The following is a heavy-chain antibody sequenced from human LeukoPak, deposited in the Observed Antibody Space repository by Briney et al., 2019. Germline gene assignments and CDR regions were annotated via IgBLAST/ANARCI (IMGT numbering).Heavy chain of an antibody. CDR3: ASMLVGATYFQH. CDR1: GGSISSYY. V-gene: IGHV4-59*01. Sequence: PSETLSLTCTVSGGSISSYYWSWIRQPPGKGLEWIGYIHYSGSTNYNPSLKSRVTISVDTSKNQFSLKLSSVTAADTAVYYCASMLVGATYFQHWGQGTLVTVSS. CDR2: IHYSGST. D-gene: IGHD1-26*01. J-gene: IGHJ1*01.